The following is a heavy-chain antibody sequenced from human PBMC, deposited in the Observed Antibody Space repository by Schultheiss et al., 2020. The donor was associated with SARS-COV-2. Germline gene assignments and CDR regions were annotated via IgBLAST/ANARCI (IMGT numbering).Heavy chain of an antibody. Sequence: SQTLSLTCTVSGGSISSYYWSWIRQPAGKGLEWIGRIYTSGSTNYNPSLKSRVTISVDTSKNQFSLKLSSVTAADTAVYYCARQISMDSSGYRRNDAFDIWGQGTMVTVSS. J-gene: IGHJ3*02. CDR2: IYTSGST. D-gene: IGHD3-22*01. CDR3: ARQISMDSSGYRRNDAFDI. CDR1: GGSISSYY. V-gene: IGHV4-4*07.